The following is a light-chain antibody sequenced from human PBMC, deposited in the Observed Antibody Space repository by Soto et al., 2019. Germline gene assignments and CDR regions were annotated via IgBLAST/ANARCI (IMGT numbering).Light chain of an antibody. CDR1: QSVSSN. Sequence: EIVMTQSPATLSVSPGERATLSCRASQSVSSNLAWYQQKPGQAPRLVIYGASSRATGIPDRFSGSGSGTDFTLTISSLEPEDFAVYYCQQRSNWPPITFGQGTRLEIK. CDR3: QQRSNWPPIT. V-gene: IGKV3-11*01. J-gene: IGKJ5*01. CDR2: GAS.